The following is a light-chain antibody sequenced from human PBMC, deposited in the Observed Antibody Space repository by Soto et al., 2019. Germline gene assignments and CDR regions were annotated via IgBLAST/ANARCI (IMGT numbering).Light chain of an antibody. CDR3: RKYNTWPPFT. Sequence: EIVMTQSPAALSVSPGERATLSCRASQSVSSNLAWYQQKPGQAPRLLIYGASTRATGIPVRFSGSGSGTEFTLTISSLQSKVFPVYSCRKYNTWPPFTFGPGPKWISN. J-gene: IGKJ3*01. V-gene: IGKV3-15*01. CDR2: GAS. CDR1: QSVSSN.